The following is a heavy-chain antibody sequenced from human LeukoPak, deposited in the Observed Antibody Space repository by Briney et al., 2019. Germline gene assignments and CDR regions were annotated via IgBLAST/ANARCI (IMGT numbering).Heavy chain of an antibody. D-gene: IGHD3-10*01. CDR2: ISSSGSTI. Sequence: PGGSLRLSCAASGFTFSDYYMSWIRQAPGKGLEWVSYISSSGSTIYYADSVKGRFTISRDNAKNSLYLQMNSLRAEDTAVYYCARIIHRGSGSSVFDYWGQGTLVTVSS. V-gene: IGHV3-11*01. J-gene: IGHJ4*02. CDR1: GFTFSDYY. CDR3: ARIIHRGSGSSVFDY.